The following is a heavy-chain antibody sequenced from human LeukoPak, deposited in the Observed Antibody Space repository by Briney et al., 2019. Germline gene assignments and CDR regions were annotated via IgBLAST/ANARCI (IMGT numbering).Heavy chain of an antibody. V-gene: IGHV1-58*02. CDR3: AALSVDTAMGPYFDY. D-gene: IGHD5-18*01. CDR2: IVVGSGNT. CDR1: GFTFTSSA. Sequence: TSVKVSCKASGFTFTSSAMQWVRQARGQRLEWIGWIVVGSGNTNYAQKFQERVTITRDMSTSTAYMELSSLRSEDTAVCYCAALSVDTAMGPYFDYWGQGTLVTVSS. J-gene: IGHJ4*02.